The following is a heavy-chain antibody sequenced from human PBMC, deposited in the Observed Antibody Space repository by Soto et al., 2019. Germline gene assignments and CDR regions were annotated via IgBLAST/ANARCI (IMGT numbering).Heavy chain of an antibody. J-gene: IGHJ5*02. D-gene: IGHD4-17*01. V-gene: IGHV4-31*03. CDR3: ARAYGDYVPGGWFDP. CDR1: GGSINSGGYY. CDR2: IYYSGST. Sequence: QRQLQESGPGLVKPSQTLFLTCTVSGGSINSGGYYWSWIRQHPGKGLEWIGYIYYSGSTYYNPSLQSRVTISVDTSKNQFSLKLSSVTAADTAVYYCARAYGDYVPGGWFDPWGQGTLVTVSS.